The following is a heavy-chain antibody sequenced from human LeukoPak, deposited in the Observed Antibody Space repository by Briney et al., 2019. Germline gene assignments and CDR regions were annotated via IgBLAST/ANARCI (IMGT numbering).Heavy chain of an antibody. D-gene: IGHD3-3*01. CDR3: ARPNSFWSGSGRDYYYGMDV. CDR2: VYYSGST. CDR1: GGSISSSSYY. Sequence: PSETLSLTCTVSGGSISSSSYYWDWIRQPPGKGLEWIGSVYYSGSTYYNPSLKSRVTISVDTSKNQFSLKLSSVTAADTAVYYCARPNSFWSGSGRDYYYGMDVWGQGTTVTVS. J-gene: IGHJ6*02. V-gene: IGHV4-39*01.